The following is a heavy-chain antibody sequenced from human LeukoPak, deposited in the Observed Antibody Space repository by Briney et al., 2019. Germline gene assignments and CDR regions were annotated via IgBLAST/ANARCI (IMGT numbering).Heavy chain of an antibody. J-gene: IGHJ4*02. D-gene: IGHD1-1*01. CDR2: INAGNGNT. V-gene: IGHV1-3*01. CDR1: GYTFTSYA. Sequence: ASVKVSCKASGYTFTSYAMHWVRQAPGQRLEWMVWINAGNGNTKYSQKFQGRVTITRDTSVSTAYVELSSLRSEDTAVYYCARDRDDYYFDYWGQGTLVTVSS. CDR3: ARDRDDYYFDY.